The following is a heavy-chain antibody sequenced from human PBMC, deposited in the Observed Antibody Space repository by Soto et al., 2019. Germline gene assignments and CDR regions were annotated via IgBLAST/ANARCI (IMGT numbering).Heavy chain of an antibody. CDR2: IYYTGST. Sequence: SETLSLTVTFSGGSVSSGSYYWSWSRQAPGKGLEWIGYIYYTGSTNYSPSLLSRVTISVDTSKNQFSLKLSSVTAADTAVYDCARVNGEPYFIDSWGQGTLVTAPQ. CDR1: GGSVSSGSYY. V-gene: IGHV4-61*01. D-gene: IGHD2-8*01. J-gene: IGHJ4*02. CDR3: ARVNGEPYFIDS.